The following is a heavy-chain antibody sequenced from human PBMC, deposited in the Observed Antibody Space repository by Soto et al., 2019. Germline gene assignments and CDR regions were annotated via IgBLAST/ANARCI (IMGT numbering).Heavy chain of an antibody. D-gene: IGHD6-19*01. J-gene: IGHJ4*02. CDR3: ASVPINSSGRYTV. CDR2: IIPIFGTA. V-gene: IGHV1-69*06. Sequence: GASVKVSCKASGGTFSSYAISWVRQAPGQGLEWMGGIIPIFGTANYAQKFQGRVTITADKSTSTAYMELSSLRSEDTAVYYCASVPINSSGRYTVWGQGTLVTVSS. CDR1: GGTFSSYA.